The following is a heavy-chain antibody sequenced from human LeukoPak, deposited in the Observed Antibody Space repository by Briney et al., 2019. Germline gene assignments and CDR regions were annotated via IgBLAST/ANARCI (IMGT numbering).Heavy chain of an antibody. D-gene: IGHD2-2*02. Sequence: GGSLRLSCAASGFTFSSYSMNWVRQAPGKGLERVSYISSSSSTIYYADSVKGRFTISRDNAKNSLYLQMNSLRAEDTAVYYCARDDIVVVPAAIRWNYYYMDVWGKGTTVTVSS. J-gene: IGHJ6*03. V-gene: IGHV3-48*01. CDR3: ARDDIVVVPAAIRWNYYYMDV. CDR1: GFTFSSYS. CDR2: ISSSSSTI.